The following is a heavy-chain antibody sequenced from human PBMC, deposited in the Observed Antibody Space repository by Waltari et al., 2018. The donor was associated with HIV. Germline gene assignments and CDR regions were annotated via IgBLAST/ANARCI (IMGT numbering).Heavy chain of an antibody. D-gene: IGHD1-1*01. Sequence: EVQLLESGGGLVQPGRSLRVSCAASGFAFETFALRWVRQAPGKGLEWVSTITHTGYDTYYADSVKGRFTISRDTSKNILYLQMNSLRADDTATYFCARDLPISILPTGIAAFDSWGQGTLVTVSS. CDR2: ITHTGYDT. V-gene: IGHV3-23*01. CDR3: ARDLPISILPTGIAAFDS. J-gene: IGHJ4*02. CDR1: GFAFETFA.